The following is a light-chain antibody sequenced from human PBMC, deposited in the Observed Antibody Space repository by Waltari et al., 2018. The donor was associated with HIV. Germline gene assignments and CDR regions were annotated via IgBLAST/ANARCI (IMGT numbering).Light chain of an antibody. J-gene: IGLJ3*02. CDR3: AAWDDSLSGWV. V-gene: IGLV1-47*01. CDR2: RNS. Sequence: QSALTQPPSTSGTPGQTATIPCSGSSPHIGEHYVSGYQQLPGTAPTLLSYRNSQRPSGVRDRFSGSKSGTSASLAINDLRSEDEAEYHCAAWDDSLSGWVFGGGTNLTVL. CDR1: SPHIGEHY.